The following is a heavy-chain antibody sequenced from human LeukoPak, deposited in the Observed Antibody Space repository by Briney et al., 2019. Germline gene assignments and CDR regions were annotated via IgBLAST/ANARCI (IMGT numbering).Heavy chain of an antibody. D-gene: IGHD2-15*01. V-gene: IGHV1-18*01. CDR3: ARDLDIVVVAAALRHYGLDV. CDR1: GYTFTSYG. J-gene: IGHJ6*02. CDR2: ISPYNGNT. Sequence: ASVKVSCKASGYTFTSYGISWVRQAPGQGLEWMGWISPYNGNTNYAQKFQGRVTMTTDTSMTTAYMELRSLRSDDTAVYYCARDLDIVVVAAALRHYGLDVWGQGTTVTVSS.